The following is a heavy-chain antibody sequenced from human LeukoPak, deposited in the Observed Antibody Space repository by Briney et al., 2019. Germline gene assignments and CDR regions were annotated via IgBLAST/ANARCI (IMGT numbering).Heavy chain of an antibody. Sequence: GGSLRLSCAASGFTFSSYWMSWVHQAPGKGLEWVANIKQDGSEKYYVDSVKGRFTISRDNAKNSLYLQMNSLRAEDTAVYYCARDPGVIHYDYWGQGTLVTVSS. D-gene: IGHD3-16*02. CDR1: GFTFSSYW. J-gene: IGHJ4*02. CDR2: IKQDGSEK. CDR3: ARDPGVIHYDY. V-gene: IGHV3-7*03.